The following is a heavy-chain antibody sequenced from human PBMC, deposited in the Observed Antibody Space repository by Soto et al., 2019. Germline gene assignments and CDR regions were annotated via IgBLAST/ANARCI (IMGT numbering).Heavy chain of an antibody. CDR2: INAGNGNT. J-gene: IGHJ4*02. D-gene: IGHD3-3*01. CDR1: GYTFTSYA. CDR3: ARDHWAYDFWSGYMDY. Sequence: ASVKVSCKASGYTFTSYAMHWVRQAAGQRLEWMGWINAGNGNTKYSQKFQGRVTITRDTSASTAYMELSSLRSEDTAVYYCARDHWAYDFWSGYMDYWGQGTLVTVSS. V-gene: IGHV1-3*01.